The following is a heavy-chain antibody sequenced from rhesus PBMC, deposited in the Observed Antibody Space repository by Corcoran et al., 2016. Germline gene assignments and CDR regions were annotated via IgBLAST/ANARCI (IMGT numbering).Heavy chain of an antibody. J-gene: IGHJ2*01. D-gene: IGHD5-30*01. Sequence: QVQLQESGPGLVKPSETLSLPCAVPGGSISSSNWWSWIRQPPGKGLEGIGGIYSNTESTNYNPSLKNRVTISKDTSKNQFSLKLSSVTAADTAVYYCARGVGYSGYRSYWYFDLWGPGTPITISS. V-gene: IGHV4S12*01. CDR3: ARGVGYSGYRSYWYFDL. CDR1: GGSISSSNW. CDR2: IYSNTEST.